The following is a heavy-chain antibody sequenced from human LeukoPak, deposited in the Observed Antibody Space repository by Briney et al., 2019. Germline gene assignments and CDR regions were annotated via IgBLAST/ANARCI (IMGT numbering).Heavy chain of an antibody. V-gene: IGHV3-30*03. Sequence: PGRSLKLSCAATGFTFSSFGIHWARQAPGKGLEWVAVISNDGSNKDYADSVKGRFIISRDNSKSTLYLQMNSLRVEDTAVYYCARDRSGIYDAFDIWGQGTMVTVSS. J-gene: IGHJ3*02. CDR2: ISNDGSNK. D-gene: IGHD1-14*01. CDR3: ARDRSGIYDAFDI. CDR1: GFTFSSFG.